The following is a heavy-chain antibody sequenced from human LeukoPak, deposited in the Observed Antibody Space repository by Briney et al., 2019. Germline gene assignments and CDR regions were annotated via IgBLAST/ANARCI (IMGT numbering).Heavy chain of an antibody. D-gene: IGHD1-26*01. CDR1: GYTFTIYY. V-gene: IGHV1-46*01. CDR2: INPTGGST. CDR3: ARDNSVGDNAWWFDP. Sequence: ASVKVSFKASGYTFTIYYMHWVRQAPGQGREGMGLINPTGGSTGYAQKFQGRVNITRDKATSTDYMEVRSLRSEDTAIYYCARDNSVGDNAWWFDPWGQGTLVTVSS. J-gene: IGHJ5*02.